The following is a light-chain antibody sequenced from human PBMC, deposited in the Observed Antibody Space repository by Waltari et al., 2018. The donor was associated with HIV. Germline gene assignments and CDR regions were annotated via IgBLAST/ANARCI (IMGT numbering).Light chain of an antibody. J-gene: IGKJ4*02. CDR1: QSVDTF. Sequence: DIQMTQSPSSLSASVGDRVTITCRASQSVDTFLNWYQTKPGKAPKRRFYVASTCQSGVPSRLRGSGSLTDFTLTMSSLQPEDFATYYCQQSYNSPLTVGGGTKGEIK. V-gene: IGKV1-39*01. CDR2: VAS. CDR3: QQSYNSPLT.